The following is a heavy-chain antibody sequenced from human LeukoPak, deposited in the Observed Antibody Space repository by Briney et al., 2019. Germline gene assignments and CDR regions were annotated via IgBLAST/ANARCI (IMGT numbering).Heavy chain of an antibody. CDR2: IYYSGST. D-gene: IGHD2-2*01. Sequence: SDTLSLTCTVSGSSTSSSNWWGWIRQPPGKGLEWIGYIYYSGSTYYNPSLKSRVTMSVDTSKNQISLKLSSVTAVDTAVYYCARTQAYCSSTSCYPFDYWGQGTLVTVSS. CDR3: ARTQAYCSSTSCYPFDY. J-gene: IGHJ4*02. CDR1: GSSTSSSNW. V-gene: IGHV4-28*01.